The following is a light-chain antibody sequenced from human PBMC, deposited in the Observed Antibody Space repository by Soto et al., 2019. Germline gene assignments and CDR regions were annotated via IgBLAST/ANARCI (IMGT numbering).Light chain of an antibody. CDR2: GAF. CDR3: QQRNIWPPVT. J-gene: IGKJ5*01. CDR1: PSVTNY. Sequence: EIVLTQSPATLSLSPGERATLSCRASPSVTNYLAWDQQKPGQPPRLLIYGAFNRAAGIPARYSGSVSGTDFTLTIISLEPEDSAVYYCQQRNIWPPVTFGQGTRLEIK. V-gene: IGKV3-11*01.